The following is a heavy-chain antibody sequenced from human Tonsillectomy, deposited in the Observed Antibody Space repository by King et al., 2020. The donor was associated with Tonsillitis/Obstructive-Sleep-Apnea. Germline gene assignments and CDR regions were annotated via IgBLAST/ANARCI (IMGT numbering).Heavy chain of an antibody. Sequence: VQLQESGGGLVQPGESLRLSCAASGFDLRNYAMSWVRQAPGKGLEWVASINNGGNAYYADSVKGRSTISRDISKNTMSLQMNSLRDGDTAVYYCARDHRSSGWPAFDYWGRGILVIVSS. CDR1: GFDLRNYA. D-gene: IGHD6-19*01. J-gene: IGHJ4*02. CDR2: INNGGNA. V-gene: IGHV3-23*01. CDR3: ARDHRSSGWPAFDY.